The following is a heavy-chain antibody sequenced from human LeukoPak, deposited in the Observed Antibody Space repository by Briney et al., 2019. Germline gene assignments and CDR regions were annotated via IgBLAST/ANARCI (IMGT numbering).Heavy chain of an antibody. Sequence: GASVKVSCKASGYTFTSYYMHWVRQAPGQGLEWMGIINPSGGSTSCAQKFQGRVTMTRDTSTSTVYMELSSLRSEDTAVYYCARDRGEYNWNFHFDYWGQGTLVTVSS. CDR2: INPSGGST. V-gene: IGHV1-46*01. CDR1: GYTFTSYY. CDR3: ARDRGEYNWNFHFDY. D-gene: IGHD1-7*01. J-gene: IGHJ4*02.